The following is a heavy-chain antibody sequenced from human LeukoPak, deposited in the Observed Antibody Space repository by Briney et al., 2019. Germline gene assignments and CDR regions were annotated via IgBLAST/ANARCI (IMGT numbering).Heavy chain of an antibody. D-gene: IGHD2-2*02. Sequence: SETLSLTCTVSGGSVSSGSYYWSWIRQPPGKGLEWIGYIYYSGSTYYNPSLKSRVTISVDTSKNQFSLKLSSVTAADTAVYYCAREVSKNKAAIPHNWFDPWGQGTLVTVSS. CDR3: AREVSKNKAAIPHNWFDP. CDR1: GGSVSSGSYY. J-gene: IGHJ5*02. V-gene: IGHV4-61*01. CDR2: IYYSGST.